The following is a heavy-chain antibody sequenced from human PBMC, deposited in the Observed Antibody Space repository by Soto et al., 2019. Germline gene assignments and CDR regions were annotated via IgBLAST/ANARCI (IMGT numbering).Heavy chain of an antibody. D-gene: IGHD4-4*01. CDR1: GYTFSSHG. Sequence: QGELVQSGTEVKRPGASVKVSCKASGYTFSSHGVSWVRQAPGQGLEWMGWISAYNGHTNYAQKFQGRLTMTTDTSTSTAYMKLRSLRSDDTAVYYCAREYHYSNPRYYYGMDVWGQGTTVIVSS. V-gene: IGHV1-18*01. J-gene: IGHJ6*02. CDR3: AREYHYSNPRYYYGMDV. CDR2: ISAYNGHT.